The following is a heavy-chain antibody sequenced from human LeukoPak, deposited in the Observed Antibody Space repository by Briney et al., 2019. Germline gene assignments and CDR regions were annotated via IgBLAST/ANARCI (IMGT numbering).Heavy chain of an antibody. CDR2: ISWNSGSI. V-gene: IGHV3-9*01. CDR3: AKDLGYDSSQFFDY. J-gene: IGHJ4*02. CDR1: GVTFEDYA. D-gene: IGHD3-22*01. Sequence: GGSLRLSCAASGVTFEDYAMHWVRQAPGKGLEWVSGISWNSGSIGYADSVKGRFTISRDNAKNSLYLQMNSLRAEDTALYYCAKDLGYDSSQFFDYWGQGTLVTVSS.